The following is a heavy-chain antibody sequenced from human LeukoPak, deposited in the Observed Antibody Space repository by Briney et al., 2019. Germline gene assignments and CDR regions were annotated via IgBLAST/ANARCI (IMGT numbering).Heavy chain of an antibody. V-gene: IGHV1-2*02. J-gene: IGHJ6*02. CDR2: INPNSGGT. Sequence: ASVKVSCKASGYTFTGYYMHWVRQAPGQGLEWMGWINPNSGGTNYAQKLQGRVTMTRDTSISTAYMELSRLRSDDTAVYYCASPAGILYDSSGYYFEHYYYGMGVWGQGTTVTVSS. CDR1: GYTFTGYY. D-gene: IGHD3-22*01. CDR3: ASPAGILYDSSGYYFEHYYYGMGV.